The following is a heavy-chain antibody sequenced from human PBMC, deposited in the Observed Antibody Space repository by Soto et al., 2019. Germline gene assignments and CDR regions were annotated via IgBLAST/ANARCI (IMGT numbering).Heavy chain of an antibody. CDR3: ARAHYGDYGYGMDV. CDR2: IYESGST. Sequence: PSETLSLTCAVSGGSISSGGYSWSWIRQPPGKGLEWIGYIYESGSTYYNPSLKSRVTISVDRSKNQFSLKLSSVTAADTAVYYCARAHYGDYGYGMDVWGQGTTVTVS. V-gene: IGHV4-30-2*01. CDR1: GGSISSGGYS. D-gene: IGHD4-17*01. J-gene: IGHJ6*02.